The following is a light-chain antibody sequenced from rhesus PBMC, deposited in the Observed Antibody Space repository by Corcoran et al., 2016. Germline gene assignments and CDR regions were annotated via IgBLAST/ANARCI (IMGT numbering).Light chain of an antibody. J-gene: IGKJ1*01. V-gene: IGKV1-43*01. Sequence: DIQMTQSPSSLSASVGDRVTITCRASQGISTYLNWYQQTPGKAPKRLIYAASSLESGVPSRFSGSGSGTDYTLTISSRQPEDFATYYCQQGYNTPWTFGQGTKVEIK. CDR2: AAS. CDR1: QGISTY. CDR3: QQGYNTPWT.